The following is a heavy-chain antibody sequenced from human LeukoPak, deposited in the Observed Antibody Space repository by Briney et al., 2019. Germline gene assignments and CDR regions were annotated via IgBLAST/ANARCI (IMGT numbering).Heavy chain of an antibody. CDR3: ARDLSYGYDYFDY. V-gene: IGHV4-30-4*08. D-gene: IGHD5-12*01. CDR2: IYYSGST. Sequence: SETLSLTCTVSGGSISSGDYFWSWIRQPPGKGLEWIGYIYYSGSTYYNPSLKSRVTISVDTSKNQFSLKLSSVTAADTAVYYCARDLSYGYDYFDYWGQGTLVTVSS. CDR1: GGSISSGDYF. J-gene: IGHJ4*02.